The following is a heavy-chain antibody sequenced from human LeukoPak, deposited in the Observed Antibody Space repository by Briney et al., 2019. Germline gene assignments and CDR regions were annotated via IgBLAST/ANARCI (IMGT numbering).Heavy chain of an antibody. V-gene: IGHV4-39*01. CDR3: ARRNAVASTLD. J-gene: IGHJ4*02. CDR2: IYYSGST. D-gene: IGHD6-19*01. Sequence: KPSETLSLTCTVSGGSISSSSYYWGWIRQPPGKGLEWIGSIYYSGSTYYNPSLKSRVTISVDTSKNQFSLKLSSVTAADTAVYYCARRNAVASTLDWGQGTLVTVSS. CDR1: GGSISSSSYY.